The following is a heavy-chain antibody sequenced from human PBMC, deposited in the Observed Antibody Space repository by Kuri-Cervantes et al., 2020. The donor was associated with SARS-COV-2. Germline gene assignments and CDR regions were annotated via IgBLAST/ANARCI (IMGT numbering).Heavy chain of an antibody. CDR3: ARDRYCSSTSCRSNWFDP. V-gene: IGHV4-38-2*02. CDR1: GYSISSGYY. CDR2: ISYSGST. J-gene: IGHJ5*02. D-gene: IGHD2-2*01. Sequence: SQTLSLTCAVSGYSISSGYYWGWIRQPPGKGLEWNEYISYSGSTNYNPSLKSRVSISVDTSKNQFSLKLSSVTAADTAVYYCARDRYCSSTSCRSNWFDPWGQGTLVTVSS.